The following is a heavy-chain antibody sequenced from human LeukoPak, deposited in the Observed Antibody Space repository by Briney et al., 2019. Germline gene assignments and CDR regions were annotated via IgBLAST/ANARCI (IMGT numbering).Heavy chain of an antibody. Sequence: SETLSLTCTVSGGSISSGSHYWSWIRQPAGKGLEWIGRIYTSGSTNYNPSLKSRVTISVDTSKNQFSLKLSSVTAADTAVYYCARGVDGYNPVDYWGQGTLVTVSS. CDR3: ARGVDGYNPVDY. J-gene: IGHJ4*02. CDR1: GGSISSGSHY. D-gene: IGHD5-24*01. CDR2: IYTSGST. V-gene: IGHV4-61*02.